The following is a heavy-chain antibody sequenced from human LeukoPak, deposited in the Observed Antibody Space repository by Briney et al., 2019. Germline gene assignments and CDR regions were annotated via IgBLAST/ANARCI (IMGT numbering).Heavy chain of an antibody. J-gene: IGHJ5*02. Sequence: SETLSLTCTVSGGSISSSSYYWGWIRQPPGKGLEWIGSIYYSGSTYYNPSLKSRVTISVDTSKNQFSLKLSSVTAADTAVYYCARLYDFWSGFAPWGQGTLVTVSS. CDR1: GGSISSSSYY. CDR2: IYYSGST. D-gene: IGHD3-3*01. CDR3: ARLYDFWSGFAP. V-gene: IGHV4-39*07.